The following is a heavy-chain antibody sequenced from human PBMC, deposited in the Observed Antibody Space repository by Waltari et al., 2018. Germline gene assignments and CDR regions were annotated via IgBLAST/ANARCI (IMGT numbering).Heavy chain of an antibody. J-gene: IGHJ4*02. CDR1: GFTFEDYA. Sequence: EVQLVESGGGLVQPGRSLRLSCAASGFTFEDYAMHWVRQAPGRCLEWVAGISGKSAIIGDADSVQGRFTISRDNAKNSMFLQIHSLRPEDTALYYCVKDVLSDCGGDCYSEHWGQGTLLTVSS. CDR3: VKDVLSDCGGDCYSEH. CDR2: ISGKSAII. V-gene: IGHV3-9*01. D-gene: IGHD2-21*02.